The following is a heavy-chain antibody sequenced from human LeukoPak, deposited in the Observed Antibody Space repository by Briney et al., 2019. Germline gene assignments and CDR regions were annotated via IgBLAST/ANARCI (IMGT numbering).Heavy chain of an antibody. Sequence: ASVKVSCKASGGTFSSYAISWVRQAPGQGLEWMGGIIHIFGTANYAQKFQGRVTITTDESTSTAYMELSSLRSEDTAVYYCASREVTTFVSDFDYWGQGTLVTVSS. CDR3: ASREVTTFVSDFDY. D-gene: IGHD4-11*01. CDR2: IIHIFGTA. CDR1: GGTFSSYA. J-gene: IGHJ4*02. V-gene: IGHV1-69*05.